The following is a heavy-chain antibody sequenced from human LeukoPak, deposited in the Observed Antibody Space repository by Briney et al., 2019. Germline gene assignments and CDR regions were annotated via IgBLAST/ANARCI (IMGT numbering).Heavy chain of an antibody. Sequence: ASVNVSCKASGYTFTSYDINWVRQATGQGLEWMGWMNPNSGNTGYAQKFQGRVTMTRNTSISTAYMELSSLRSEDTAVYYCARDGGAIVVVVAANWFDPWGQGTLVTVSS. D-gene: IGHD2-15*01. J-gene: IGHJ5*02. CDR1: GYTFTSYD. CDR3: ARDGGAIVVVVAANWFDP. V-gene: IGHV1-8*01. CDR2: MNPNSGNT.